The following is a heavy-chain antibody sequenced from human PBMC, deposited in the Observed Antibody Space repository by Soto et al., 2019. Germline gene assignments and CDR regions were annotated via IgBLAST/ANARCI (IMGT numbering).Heavy chain of an antibody. CDR2: IGSDGSDS. V-gene: IGHV3-74*01. CDR3: ETSYWGGYSDY. Sequence: EVQLVESGGGLVQPGGSLRLSCAASGFTFSPKWMHWVRQAPGKGLVWVSGIGSDGSDSRYADSVKGRFTISRDNAKSTLYLQMNSLRAEDTAVYYCETSYWGGYSDYWGQGTLVTVSS. D-gene: IGHD2-21*01. CDR1: GFTFSPKW. J-gene: IGHJ4*02.